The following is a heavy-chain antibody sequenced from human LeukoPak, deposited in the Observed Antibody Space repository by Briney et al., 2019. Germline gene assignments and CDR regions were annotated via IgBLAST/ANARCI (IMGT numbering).Heavy chain of an antibody. CDR3: ANGGIDQEFDY. Sequence: GRSLRLSCAASGFTFSSYAMHWVRQAPGKGLEWVAVISYDGSNKYYADSVKGRFTISRDNSKNTLYLQMNSLRAEDTAVYYCANGGIDQEFDYWGQGTLVTVSS. CDR1: GFTFSSYA. D-gene: IGHD3-16*01. V-gene: IGHV3-30*04. J-gene: IGHJ4*02. CDR2: ISYDGSNK.